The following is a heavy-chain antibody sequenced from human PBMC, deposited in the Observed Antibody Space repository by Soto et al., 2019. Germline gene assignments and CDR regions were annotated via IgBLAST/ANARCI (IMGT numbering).Heavy chain of an antibody. V-gene: IGHV3-23*01. CDR2: ISGSGGST. Sequence: EVRLLESGGGLVQPGGSLRLSCAASGFTFSSYAMSWVRQAPGKGLEWVSAISGSGGSTYYADSVKGRFTISRDNSKNTLYLQMNSLRAEDTAVYYCAKGMGPYYYYGMDVWGQGTTVTVSS. J-gene: IGHJ6*02. CDR3: AKGMGPYYYYGMDV. CDR1: GFTFSSYA.